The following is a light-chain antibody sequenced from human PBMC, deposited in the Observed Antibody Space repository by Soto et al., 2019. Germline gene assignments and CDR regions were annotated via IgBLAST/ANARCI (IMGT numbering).Light chain of an antibody. J-gene: IGKJ1*01. CDR3: HHYGTSPWT. V-gene: IGKV3D-20*01. CDR1: QTVRRNF. Sequence: EVVLTQSPAILSLSPGERATLSCGASQTVRRNFLAWYQKRPGLAPRLLIYDASSRATGIPDRFSGSGSGTEFTLIISRLEPEDFAVYYCHHYGTSPWTFGQGTKVESK. CDR2: DAS.